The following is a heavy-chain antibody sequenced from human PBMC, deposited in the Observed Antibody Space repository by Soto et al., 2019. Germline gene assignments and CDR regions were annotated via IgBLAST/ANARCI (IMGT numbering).Heavy chain of an antibody. J-gene: IGHJ5*02. Sequence: GASVKVSCKASGYTFTGYYMHWVRQAPGQGLEWMGWINPNSGGTNYAQKFQGRVTMTRDTSISTAYMELSRLRSDDTAVYYCARGGGQLVWERADWFDPWGQGTLVTVSS. CDR3: ARGGGQLVWERADWFDP. D-gene: IGHD6-6*01. CDR2: INPNSGGT. CDR1: GYTFTGYY. V-gene: IGHV1-2*02.